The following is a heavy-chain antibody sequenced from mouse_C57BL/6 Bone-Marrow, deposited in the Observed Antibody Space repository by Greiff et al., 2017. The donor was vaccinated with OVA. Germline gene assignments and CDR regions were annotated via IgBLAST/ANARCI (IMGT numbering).Heavy chain of an antibody. CDR3: ERARKLRQYSFDD. CDR2: IHPNSGST. CDR1: GYTFTSYW. J-gene: IGHJ2*01. V-gene: IGHV1-64*01. Sequence: QVQLQQPGAELVKPGASVKLSCKASGYTFTSYWMHWVKQRPGQGLEWIGMIHPNSGSTNYNEKFKSKATLTVDNSSRTSDMQHSSLTSEDSAVSYWERARKLRQYSFDDWGQGTTLTVAA. D-gene: IGHD3-2*02.